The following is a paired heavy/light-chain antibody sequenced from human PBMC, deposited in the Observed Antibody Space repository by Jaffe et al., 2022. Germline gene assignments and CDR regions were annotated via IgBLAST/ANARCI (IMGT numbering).Light chain of an antibody. CDR2: DDY. CDR3: QVWDSSSDHYV. Sequence: SYVLTQPPSVSVAPGQTARITCGGNNIGSKSVHWFQQKPGQAPVLVIYDDYDRPSGIPERFSGSNSGNTATLTISRVEAGDEADYYCQVWDSSSDHYVFGTGTKVTVL. V-gene: IGLV3-21*02. CDR1: NIGSKS. J-gene: IGLJ1*01.
Heavy chain of an antibody. CDR1: GFAFSSYG. Sequence: QVQLVESGGGVVQPGESLRLSCAASGFAFSSYGIHWVRQAPGKGLEWVTFIRYDGFKKYYADSVKGRFTISRDNSKNTVYLEMNSLRAEDTAVYYCAKDSKSGGYYVGHVFDIWGQGTMVTVSS. V-gene: IGHV3-30*02. CDR2: IRYDGFKK. J-gene: IGHJ3*02. CDR3: AKDSKSGGYYVGHVFDI. D-gene: IGHD3-3*01.